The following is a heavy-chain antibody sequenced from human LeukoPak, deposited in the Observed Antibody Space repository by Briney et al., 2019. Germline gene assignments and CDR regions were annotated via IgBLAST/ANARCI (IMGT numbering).Heavy chain of an antibody. Sequence: PGGSLRLSCAASGFTFSSYNMNWVRQAPGKGLEWVSSISSSNNYIYYADSMKGRFTISRDNAKNSLYLQMNSLRAEDTAVYYCARDRSGSYYEGSDYWGQGTLVTVSS. D-gene: IGHD1-26*01. V-gene: IGHV3-21*01. J-gene: IGHJ4*02. CDR1: GFTFSSYN. CDR3: ARDRSGSYYEGSDY. CDR2: ISSSNNYI.